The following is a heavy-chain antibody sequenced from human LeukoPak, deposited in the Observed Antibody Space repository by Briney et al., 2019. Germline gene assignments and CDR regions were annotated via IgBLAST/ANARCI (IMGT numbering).Heavy chain of an antibody. CDR3: ASSIAVARFDY. V-gene: IGHV4-59*01. J-gene: IGHJ4*02. Sequence: PSEILSLTCTVSGGSISSYYWSWIRQPPGKGLEWIGYIYYSGSTNYNPSLKSRVTISVDTYKDQFSLKLSSVTAADPAVYYCASSIAVARFDYWGQGTLVTVSS. D-gene: IGHD6-19*01. CDR1: GGSISSYY. CDR2: IYYSGST.